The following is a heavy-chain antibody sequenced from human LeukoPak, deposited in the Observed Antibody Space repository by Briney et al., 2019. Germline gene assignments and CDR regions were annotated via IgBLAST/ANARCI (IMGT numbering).Heavy chain of an antibody. J-gene: IGHJ4*02. Sequence: SVKVSCKASGGTFSSYAISWVRQAPGQGLEWMGGIIPIFGTANYAQKFQGRVTITTDESTSTAYMELSSLRSEETAVYYCVLCTTADLYNFDYWGQGTLVTVSS. CDR1: GGTFSSYA. CDR2: IIPIFGTA. V-gene: IGHV1-69*05. CDR3: VLCTTADLYNFDY. D-gene: IGHD4-17*01.